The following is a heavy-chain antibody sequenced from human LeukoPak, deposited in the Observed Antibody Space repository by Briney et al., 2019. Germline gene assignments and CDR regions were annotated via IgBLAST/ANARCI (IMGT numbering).Heavy chain of an antibody. CDR2: ISAYNGNT. D-gene: IGHD2-2*01. CDR1: GYTFTSYG. V-gene: IGHV1-18*01. J-gene: IGHJ4*02. CDR3: ARDWRYCSSTSCYATTETFDY. Sequence: EASVTVSCKASGYTFTSYGISWVRQAPGQGLEWMGWISAYNGNTNYAQKLQGRVTMTTDTSTSTAYMELRSLRSDDTAVYYCARDWRYCSSTSCYATTETFDYWGQGTLVTVSS.